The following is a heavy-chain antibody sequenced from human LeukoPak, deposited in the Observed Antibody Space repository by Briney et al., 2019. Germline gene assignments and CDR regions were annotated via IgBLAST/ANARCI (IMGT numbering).Heavy chain of an antibody. CDR1: GYSVSTNSVA. CDR3: AREAEITRFDY. D-gene: IGHD5-24*01. Sequence: SQTLSLTCAISGYSVSTNSVAWNWIRQSPSRGLEWLGRTSYRSKWYNDYAVSVKSRITITPDTSKNQFSLQLNSVTPEDTAVYYCAREAEITRFDYWGQGTLVTVSS. J-gene: IGHJ4*02. CDR2: TSYRSKWYN. V-gene: IGHV6-1*01.